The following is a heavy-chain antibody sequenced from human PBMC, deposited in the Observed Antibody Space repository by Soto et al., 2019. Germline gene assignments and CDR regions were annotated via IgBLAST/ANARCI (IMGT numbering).Heavy chain of an antibody. CDR3: AGDPDCSGRSCYSGVCDYCMEG. CDR2: ISYDGSNK. J-gene: IGHJ6*04. CDR1: GFTFSSYA. V-gene: IGHV3-30-3*01. D-gene: IGHD2-15*01. Sequence: QVQLVESGGGVVQPGRSMRLSCATSGFTFSSYAMHWVRQAPGQRLEWVAVISYDGSNKYYADSVKGRFTISRDISKNTLYRQMNSLRAEDTAVYYCAGDPDCSGRSCYSGVCDYCMEGWGKRTTVTVSS.